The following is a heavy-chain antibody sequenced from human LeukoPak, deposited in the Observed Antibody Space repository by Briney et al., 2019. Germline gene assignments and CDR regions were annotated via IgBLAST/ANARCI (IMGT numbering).Heavy chain of an antibody. Sequence: GGSLRLSCAASGFTFNTYAMSWVRLTPGKGLEWVSAISGSGDSTYYADSVKGRFTISRDNSKNTLFLQMNSLRAEDTAVYYCAKSHASIWNVYDYWGQGTLVTVSS. CDR3: AKSHASIWNVYDY. CDR1: GFTFNTYA. CDR2: ISGSGDST. J-gene: IGHJ4*02. V-gene: IGHV3-23*01. D-gene: IGHD1-1*01.